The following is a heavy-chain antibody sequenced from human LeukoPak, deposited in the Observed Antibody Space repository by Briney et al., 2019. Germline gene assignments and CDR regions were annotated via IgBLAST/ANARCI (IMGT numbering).Heavy chain of an antibody. CDR1: GYTFTSYY. CDR3: ASATLRCSGGSCYEMDV. V-gene: IGHV1-69*06. CDR2: IIPLFGTA. D-gene: IGHD2-15*01. J-gene: IGHJ6*04. Sequence: ASVKVSCKASGYTFTSYYMHWVRQAPGQGLEWMGGIIPLFGTADYAQKFQGRVTITADKSTSTAYMELSSLRSEDTAVYYCASATLRCSGGSCYEMDVWGKGTTVTVSS.